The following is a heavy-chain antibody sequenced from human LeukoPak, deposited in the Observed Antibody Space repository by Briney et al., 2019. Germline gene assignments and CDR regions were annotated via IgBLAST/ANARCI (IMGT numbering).Heavy chain of an antibody. CDR3: AKDLRFLEWLFPFHRAFDI. D-gene: IGHD3-3*01. CDR1: GFTFSSYG. Sequence: GGSLRLSCAASGFTFSSYGMHWVRQAPGKGLEWVAFIRYDGSNKYYADSVKGRFTISRDNSKNTLYLQMNSLRAEDTAVYYCAKDLRFLEWLFPFHRAFDIWGQGTMVTVSS. J-gene: IGHJ3*02. V-gene: IGHV3-30*02. CDR2: IRYDGSNK.